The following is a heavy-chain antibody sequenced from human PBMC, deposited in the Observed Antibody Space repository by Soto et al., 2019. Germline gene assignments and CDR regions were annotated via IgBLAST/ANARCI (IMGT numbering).Heavy chain of an antibody. CDR2: IKSKTDGGTT. CDR3: TTNYDFRYYGMDV. D-gene: IGHD3-3*01. CDR1: GFTFSSYA. J-gene: IGHJ6*02. V-gene: IGHV3-15*01. Sequence: GGSLRLSCAASGFTFSSYAMSWVRQAPGKGLEWVGRIKSKTDGGTTDYAAPVKGRFTISRDDSKNTLYLQMNSLKTEDTAVYYCTTNYDFRYYGMDVWGQGTTVTAP.